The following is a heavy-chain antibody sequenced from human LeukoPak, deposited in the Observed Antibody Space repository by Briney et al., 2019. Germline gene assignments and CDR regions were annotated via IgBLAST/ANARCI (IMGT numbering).Heavy chain of an antibody. CDR1: GGSINSY. CDR3: ARDSGTTGEVKFDP. J-gene: IGHJ5*02. V-gene: IGHV4-4*07. Sequence: SETLSLTCVVSGGSINSYWSWIRQPAGKGLEWIGRISGSGTITYNPALQSRLTISIDTSKNQYSLKLMSVTAADTAVYYCARDSGTTGEVKFDPWGQGILVTVSS. CDR2: ISGSGTI. D-gene: IGHD3-10*01.